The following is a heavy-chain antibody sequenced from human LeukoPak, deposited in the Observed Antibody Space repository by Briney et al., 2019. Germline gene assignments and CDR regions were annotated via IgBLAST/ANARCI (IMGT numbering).Heavy chain of an antibody. CDR3: ARVHYDFWSGYPTYAFDI. CDR2: INHSGST. Sequence: PSETLSPTCAGYGGSFSGYYWSWIRQPPRKGPEWIGEINHSGSTNYNPSLKSRATISVDTSKNQFSLKLSSVTAADTAVYYCARVHYDFWSGYPTYAFDIWGQGTMVTVSS. D-gene: IGHD3-3*01. V-gene: IGHV4-34*01. J-gene: IGHJ3*02. CDR1: GGSFSGYY.